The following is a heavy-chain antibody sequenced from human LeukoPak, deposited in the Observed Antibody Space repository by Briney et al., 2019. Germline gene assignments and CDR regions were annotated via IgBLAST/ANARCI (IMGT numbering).Heavy chain of an antibody. J-gene: IGHJ6*03. V-gene: IGHV4-4*09. CDR1: GASISGYY. CDR3: ARGLRDEDRHYNYYYMDV. D-gene: IGHD2-21*01. CDR2: FYTSGSA. Sequence: KPSETQSLTCTASGASISGYYWSWIRQPPGKELEWIGYFYTSGSAHYNPSLRSRVTMSVDTSKNQFSLKLSSVTAADTAVYYCARGLRDEDRHYNYYYMDVWGKGTTVTVSS.